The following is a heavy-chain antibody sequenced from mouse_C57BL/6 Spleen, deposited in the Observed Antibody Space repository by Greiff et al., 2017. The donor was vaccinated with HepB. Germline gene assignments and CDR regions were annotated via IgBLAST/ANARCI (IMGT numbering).Heavy chain of an antibody. CDR1: GFTFSDYG. D-gene: IGHD2-5*01. V-gene: IGHV5-17*01. Sequence: DVMLVESGGGLVKPGGSLKLSCAASGFTFSDYGMHRVRQAPEKGLEWVAYISSGSSTIYYADTVKGRFTISRDNAKNTLFLQMTSLRSEDTAMYYCARSYYSNFYFDYWGQGTTLTVSS. J-gene: IGHJ2*01. CDR3: ARSYYSNFYFDY. CDR2: ISSGSSTI.